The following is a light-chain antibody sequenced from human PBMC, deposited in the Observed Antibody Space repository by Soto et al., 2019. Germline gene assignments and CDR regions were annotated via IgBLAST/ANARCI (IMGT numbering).Light chain of an antibody. Sequence: QSALTQPPSASGSPGQSVTISCTGTKNDIGVYDFVSWYQHHPGKAPKLMIYEVSNRPSGVSNRFSGSKSGNTASLTISGLQAEDEADYYCSSYTSSSLYVFGTGTKLTVL. J-gene: IGLJ1*01. CDR2: EVS. CDR1: KNDIGVYDF. CDR3: SSYTSSSLYV. V-gene: IGLV2-14*01.